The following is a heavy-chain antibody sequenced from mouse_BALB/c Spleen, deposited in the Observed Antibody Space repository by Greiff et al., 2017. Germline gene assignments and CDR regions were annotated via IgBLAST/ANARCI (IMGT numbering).Heavy chain of an antibody. CDR2: IDPANGNT. Sequence: EVQLQQSGAELVKPGASVKLSCTASGFNIKDTYMHWVKRRPEQGLEWIGRIDPANGNTKYDPKFQGKATITADTSSNTAYLQLSSLTSEDTAVYYCALVEWFAYWGQGTLVTVSA. D-gene: IGHD1-1*01. J-gene: IGHJ3*01. CDR3: ALVEWFAY. V-gene: IGHV14-3*02. CDR1: GFNIKDTY.